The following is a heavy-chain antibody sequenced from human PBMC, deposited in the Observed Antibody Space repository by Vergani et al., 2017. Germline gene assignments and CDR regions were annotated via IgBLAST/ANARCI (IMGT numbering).Heavy chain of an antibody. D-gene: IGHD5-24*01. V-gene: IGHV3-48*01. CDR2: ISPSSTTI. Sequence: EVQLVESGGGLVQPGGSLRLSCEASGFIFSDYNMNWVRQAPGKGLEWVSYISPSSTTIYYADSVKGRFTSSRDNARNTLYLQMNSLRAEDTAVYYCAREDGYIWSYWGQGTLVTVSS. CDR1: GFIFSDYN. CDR3: AREDGYIWSY. J-gene: IGHJ4*02.